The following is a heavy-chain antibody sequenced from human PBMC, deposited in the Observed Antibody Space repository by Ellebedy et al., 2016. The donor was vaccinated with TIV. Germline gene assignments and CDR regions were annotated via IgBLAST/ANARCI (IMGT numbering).Heavy chain of an antibody. CDR2: INPSGGST. D-gene: IGHD6-13*01. CDR3: ATGDAAAGTAEFDY. Sequence: AASVKVSCKASGYTFSNYYMHWVRQAPGQGLEWMGIINPSGGSTTYAQILQGRVTMTRDTSTTTVYMELSSLRSEDTAVYYCATGDAAAGTAEFDYWGQGTLVTVSS. CDR1: GYTFSNYY. J-gene: IGHJ4*02. V-gene: IGHV1-46*04.